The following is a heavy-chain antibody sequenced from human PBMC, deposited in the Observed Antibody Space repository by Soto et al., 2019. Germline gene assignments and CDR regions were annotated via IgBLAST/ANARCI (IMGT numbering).Heavy chain of an antibody. Sequence: PGGSLRLSCAASGFTFSNFAMSWVRQAPGKGLEWVSAISGGGGTTYSADSVKGRFTISRDNSRNTVYLQMNSLRVEDTAVYYCGKGRSYYYYYVVDVCGQGTSVTVSS. D-gene: IGHD1-26*01. J-gene: IGHJ6*02. CDR2: ISGGGGTT. CDR3: GKGRSYYYYYVVDV. V-gene: IGHV3-23*01. CDR1: GFTFSNFA.